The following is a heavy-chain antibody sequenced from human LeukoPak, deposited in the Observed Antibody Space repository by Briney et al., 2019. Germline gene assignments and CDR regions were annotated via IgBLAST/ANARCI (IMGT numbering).Heavy chain of an antibody. CDR1: GYSISSGYY. V-gene: IGHV4-38-2*02. CDR3: ARNRGGPSIVATIIGGFDY. CDR2: IYHSGST. J-gene: IGHJ4*02. Sequence: PSETLSLTCTVSGYSISSGYYWGWIRQPPGKGLEWIGSIYHSGSTYYNPSLKSRVTISVDTSKNQFSLKLSSVTAADTAVYYCARNRGGPSIVATIIGGFDYWGQGTLVTVSS. D-gene: IGHD5-12*01.